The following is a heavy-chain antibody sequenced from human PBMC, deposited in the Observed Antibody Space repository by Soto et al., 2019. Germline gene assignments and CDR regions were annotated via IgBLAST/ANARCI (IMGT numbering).Heavy chain of an antibody. Sequence: EVQLVESGGGLVQPGGSLRLSCVASGFTFTDYWMHWVRQVPGEGLVWVSRVKYDVSSTNYADSVKGRFTISRDNAKNTLELQMKSPRHEDMALYLCARGARGYYYRDVWGKGTTVTVSS. V-gene: IGHV3-74*01. D-gene: IGHD3-10*01. CDR1: GFTFTDYW. CDR3: ARGARGYYYRDV. J-gene: IGHJ6*03. CDR2: VKYDVSST.